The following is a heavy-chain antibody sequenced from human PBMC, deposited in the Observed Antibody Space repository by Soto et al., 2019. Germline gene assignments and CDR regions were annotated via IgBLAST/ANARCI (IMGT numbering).Heavy chain of an antibody. CDR3: ARGRYYDFWSGYPVYGMDV. CDR2: INHSGST. CDR1: GGSFSCYY. J-gene: IGHJ6*02. V-gene: IGHV4-34*01. Sequence: SETLSLTCAVYGGSFSCYYWSWIRQPPGKGLEWIGEINHSGSTNYNPSLKSRVTISVDTSKNQFSLKLSSVTAADTAVYYCARGRYYDFWSGYPVYGMDVWGQGTTVTVSS. D-gene: IGHD3-3*01.